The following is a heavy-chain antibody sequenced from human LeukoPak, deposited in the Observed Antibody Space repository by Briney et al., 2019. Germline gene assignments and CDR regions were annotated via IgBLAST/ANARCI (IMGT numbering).Heavy chain of an antibody. D-gene: IGHD2-2*01. CDR3: ARGTLYATSWNFDY. J-gene: IGHJ4*02. CDR2: TYYRSKWYN. CDR1: GDSVSSNTAS. V-gene: IGHV6-1*01. Sequence: SQTLSLTCAISGDSVSSNTASWNWIRQSPSRGLEWLGRTYYRSKWYNDYALSVKSRITLNPDTSKNQSSLQLNSVTPEDTAVYYCARGTLYATSWNFDYWGQGTLVTVSS.